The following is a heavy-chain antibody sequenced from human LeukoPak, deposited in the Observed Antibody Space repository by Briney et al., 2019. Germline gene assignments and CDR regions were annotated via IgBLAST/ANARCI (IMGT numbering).Heavy chain of an antibody. D-gene: IGHD6-13*01. CDR2: INPNSGGT. V-gene: IGHV1-2*02. CDR1: GYTFTGYY. CDR3: ARDPDSSSWFDY. J-gene: IGHJ4*02. Sequence: ASVKVSCKASGYTFTGYYMHWVRQAPGQGLEWMGWINPNSGGTKYAQKFQGRVTMTRDTSISTTYMELSSLRSDDTAVYYCARDPDSSSWFDYWGQGNLVTVSS.